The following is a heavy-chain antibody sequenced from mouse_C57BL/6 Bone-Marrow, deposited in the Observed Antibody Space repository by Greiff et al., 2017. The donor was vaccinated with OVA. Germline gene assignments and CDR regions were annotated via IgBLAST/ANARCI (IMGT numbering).Heavy chain of an antibody. CDR2: IYPGSGSA. V-gene: IGHV1-55*01. Sequence: QVQLKQPGAELVKPGASVKMSCKASGYTFTSYWITWVKQRPGQGLEWIGDIYPGSGSANYNEKFKSKATLTVDTSSSTAYMQLSSLTSEDSAVYYCARERYLYFDVWGTGTTVTVSS. J-gene: IGHJ1*03. CDR3: ARERYLYFDV. CDR1: GYTFTSYW.